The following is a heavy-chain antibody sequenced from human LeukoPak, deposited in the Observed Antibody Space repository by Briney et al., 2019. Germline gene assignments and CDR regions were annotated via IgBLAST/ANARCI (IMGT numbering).Heavy chain of an antibody. CDR3: ARTGTVTTPIDY. Sequence: GGSLRLSCAASEFTFRSYGMHWVRQAPGKGLDWVAFIRYDGSNKYYADSVKGRFTISRDNSKNTLYLQMNSLRAEDTAVYYCARTGTVTTPIDYWGQGTLVTVSS. CDR2: IRYDGSNK. V-gene: IGHV3-30*02. D-gene: IGHD4-17*01. J-gene: IGHJ4*02. CDR1: EFTFRSYG.